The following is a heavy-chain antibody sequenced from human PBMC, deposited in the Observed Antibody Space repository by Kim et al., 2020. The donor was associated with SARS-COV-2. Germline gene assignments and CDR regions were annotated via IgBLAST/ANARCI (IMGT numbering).Heavy chain of an antibody. J-gene: IGHJ3*02. CDR2: ISSSSSYI. V-gene: IGHV3-21*01. CDR1: GFTFSSYS. CDR3: ARDRQWEVHGLIFEVEGAFEI. D-gene: IGHD1-26*01. Sequence: GGSLRLSCAASGFTFSSYSMNWVRQAPGKGLEWVSSISSSSSYIYYADSVKGRFTISRDNAKNSLYLQMNSLRAEDTAVYYCARDRQWEVHGLIFEVEGAFEIWGQRTMGAVSS.